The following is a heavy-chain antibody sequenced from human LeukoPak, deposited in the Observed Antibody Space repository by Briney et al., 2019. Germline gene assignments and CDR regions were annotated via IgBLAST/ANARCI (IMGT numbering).Heavy chain of an antibody. V-gene: IGHV1-8*01. J-gene: IGHJ5*02. D-gene: IGHD1-14*01. CDR3: ARVSPTGSKFDP. Sequence: ASVKVSCKASGYTFTSYDINWVRQATGQGLEWMGWMNPNSGNTGYAQKFQGRVTMTRNTSISTAYMELCSLRSEDTAVYYCARVSPTGSKFDPWGQGTLVTVSS. CDR1: GYTFTSYD. CDR2: MNPNSGNT.